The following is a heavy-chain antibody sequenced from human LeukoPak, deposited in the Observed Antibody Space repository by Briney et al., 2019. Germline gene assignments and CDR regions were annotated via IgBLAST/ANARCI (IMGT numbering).Heavy chain of an antibody. CDR2: ISSSSSYI. J-gene: IGHJ4*02. CDR1: GFTFSSHS. D-gene: IGHD6-19*01. Sequence: PGGSLRLSCAASGFTFSSHSMNWVRQAPGKGLEWVSSISSSSSYIYYADSVKGRFTISRDNAKNSLYLQMNSLRAEDTAVYYCARFSVAGNRRNFDYWGQGTLVTVSS. CDR3: ARFSVAGNRRNFDY. V-gene: IGHV3-21*01.